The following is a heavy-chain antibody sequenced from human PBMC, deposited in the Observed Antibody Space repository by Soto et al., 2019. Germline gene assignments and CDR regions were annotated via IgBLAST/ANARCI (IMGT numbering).Heavy chain of an antibody. CDR1: GDSMTDNY. V-gene: IGHV4-59*01. D-gene: IGHD3-16*01. CDR3: ARAMGDWGTYYYYYGMDV. J-gene: IGHJ6*02. CDR2: VYYSGAT. Sequence: SETLSLTCTVSGDSMTDNYWGWIRQPPGKGLEWIGYVYYSGATNYNPSLKSRVSMSPDPSRNQFSLKLTSVTAADTAVYYCARAMGDWGTYYYYYGMDVWGQGTMVTAP.